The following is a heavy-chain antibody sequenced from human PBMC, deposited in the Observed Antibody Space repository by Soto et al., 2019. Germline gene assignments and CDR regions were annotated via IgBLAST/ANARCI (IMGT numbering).Heavy chain of an antibody. CDR3: ARDGALGENYYCYGMDV. Sequence: QVQLVQSGAEVKKPGASVKVSCKASGYTFTSYGISWVRQAPGQGLEWMGWISAYNGNTNYAQKLQGRVTMTTEASTSTANMELRSRRSDDTAVYYCARDGALGENYYCYGMDVWGQGTTVTVSS. J-gene: IGHJ6*02. CDR1: GYTFTSYG. D-gene: IGHD2-15*01. V-gene: IGHV1-18*01. CDR2: ISAYNGNT.